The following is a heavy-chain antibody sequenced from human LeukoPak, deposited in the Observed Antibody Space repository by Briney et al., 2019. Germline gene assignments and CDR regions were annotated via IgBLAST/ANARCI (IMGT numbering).Heavy chain of an antibody. Sequence: SETLSLTCTVSGGSISSYYWSWIRQPPGKGLEWIGYIYDSGSTNYNPSLKSRVTISVDTSKNQFSLRLTSVTAADTAVYYCARGTYTGYIVVPDYWGQGTLVTASS. J-gene: IGHJ4*02. D-gene: IGHD2-21*01. CDR3: ARGTYTGYIVVPDY. V-gene: IGHV4-59*01. CDR2: IYDSGST. CDR1: GGSISSYY.